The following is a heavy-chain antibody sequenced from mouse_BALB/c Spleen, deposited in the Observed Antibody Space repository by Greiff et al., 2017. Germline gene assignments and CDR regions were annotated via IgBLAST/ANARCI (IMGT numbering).Heavy chain of an antibody. CDR1: GFTFSSFG. V-gene: IGHV5-17*02. J-gene: IGHJ2*01. CDR2: ISSGSSTI. D-gene: IGHD1-1*01. CDR3: ARSSSWGYFDY. Sequence: EVHLVESGGGLVQPGGSRKLSCAASGFTFSSFGMHWVRQAPEKGLEWVAYISSGSSTIYYADTVKGRFTISRDNPKNTLFMQMTSLRSEDTAMYYCARSSSWGYFDYWGQGTTLTVSS.